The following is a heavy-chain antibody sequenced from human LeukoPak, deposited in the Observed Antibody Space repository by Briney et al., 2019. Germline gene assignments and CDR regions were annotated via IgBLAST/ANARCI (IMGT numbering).Heavy chain of an antibody. Sequence: SETLSLTCAVSGGSISSSNWWSWVRQPPGKGLEWIGEIYHSGSTNYNPSLKSRVTISVDKSKNQFSLKLSSVTAADTAVYYCARNEHVYSYGMDVWGQGTTVTVSS. J-gene: IGHJ6*02. CDR1: GGSISSSNW. V-gene: IGHV4-4*02. D-gene: IGHD2-21*01. CDR3: ARNEHVYSYGMDV. CDR2: IYHSGST.